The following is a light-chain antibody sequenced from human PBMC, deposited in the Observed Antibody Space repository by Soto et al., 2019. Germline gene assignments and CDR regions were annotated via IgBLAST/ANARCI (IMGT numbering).Light chain of an antibody. Sequence: QSVLTQPPSASRTPGQTVTISCSGSSSNIGTSSVHWYKHLPGTAPKPLIYTNDQRPSGVPDRFSGSKAGTSASLAISGLQSEDEADYYCAVWDDSLTGHVFGAGTKVTVL. J-gene: IGLJ1*01. V-gene: IGLV1-44*01. CDR1: SSNIGTSS. CDR3: AVWDDSLTGHV. CDR2: TND.